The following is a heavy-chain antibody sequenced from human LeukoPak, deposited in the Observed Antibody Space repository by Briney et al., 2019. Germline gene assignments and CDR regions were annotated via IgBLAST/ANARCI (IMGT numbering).Heavy chain of an antibody. V-gene: IGHV1-2*02. D-gene: IGHD2-8*01. CDR3: ARAGMLGRSLWWLDP. CDR2: ISPNSGGT. CDR1: GYTFTGYY. Sequence: ASVKVSCKASGYTFTGYYIHWVRQAPGQGLEWMGWISPNSGGTNYAQKFQGRVTMTRGTSISPAYMELTKLRSDDTAVYYCARAGMLGRSLWWLDPWGQGTPVTVSS. J-gene: IGHJ5*02.